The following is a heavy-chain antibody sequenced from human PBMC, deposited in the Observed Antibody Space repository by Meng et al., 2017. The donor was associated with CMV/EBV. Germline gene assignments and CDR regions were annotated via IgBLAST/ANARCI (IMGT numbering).Heavy chain of an antibody. CDR2: IYSGGST. CDR3: ASMVVTRGWFDP. Sequence: GGSLRLSCAASGFTVSSNYMSWVRQAPGKGLEWVSVIYSGGSTYYADSVKGRFTISRDNSKNTLYLQMNSLRAEDTAVYYCASMVVTRGWFDPWGQGTLVTVPS. D-gene: IGHD4/OR15-4a*01. V-gene: IGHV3-53*01. CDR1: GFTVSSNY. J-gene: IGHJ5*02.